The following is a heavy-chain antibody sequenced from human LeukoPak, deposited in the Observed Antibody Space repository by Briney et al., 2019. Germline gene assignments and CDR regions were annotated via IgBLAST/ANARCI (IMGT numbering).Heavy chain of an antibody. Sequence: GGSLRLSCAASGFTFSSYAMSWVRQAPGKGLEWVAVISHDGSNKNYAASVKGRITISRDNSKDTLYLQMNSLRAEDTAVYYCARIGAGSSRDYWGQGTLVTVSS. V-gene: IGHV3-30-3*01. CDR2: ISHDGSNK. D-gene: IGHD6-13*01. CDR3: ARIGAGSSRDY. CDR1: GFTFSSYA. J-gene: IGHJ4*02.